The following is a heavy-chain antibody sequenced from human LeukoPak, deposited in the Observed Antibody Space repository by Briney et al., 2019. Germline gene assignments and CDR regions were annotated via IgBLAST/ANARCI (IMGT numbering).Heavy chain of an antibody. CDR3: ARQAIRGYDFWNY. D-gene: IGHD3-3*01. Sequence: PSETRSLTRTLEAGSISSVGYDWNWILQHALKGLEGIGYIYYSGSTSYNPSLKSRVTISVDTSKNQFSLKLSSVTAADTAVYYCARQAIRGYDFWNYWGQGTLVTVSS. CDR1: AGSISSVGYD. J-gene: IGHJ4*02. V-gene: IGHV4-31*02. CDR2: IYYSGST.